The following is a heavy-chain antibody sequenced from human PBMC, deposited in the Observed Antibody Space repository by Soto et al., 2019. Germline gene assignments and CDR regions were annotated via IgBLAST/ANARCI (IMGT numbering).Heavy chain of an antibody. V-gene: IGHV4-39*01. D-gene: IGHD2-15*01. CDR1: GGSISSSSYY. Sequence: SETLSLTCTVSGGSISSSSYYWGWIRQPPGKGLEWIGSIYYSGSTYYNPSLKSRVTISVDTSKNQFSLKLSLTAEDTAIYYCVRGGGGGLVDPWGQGTMVTVSS. CDR3: VRGGGGGLVDP. CDR2: IYYSGST. J-gene: IGHJ5*02.